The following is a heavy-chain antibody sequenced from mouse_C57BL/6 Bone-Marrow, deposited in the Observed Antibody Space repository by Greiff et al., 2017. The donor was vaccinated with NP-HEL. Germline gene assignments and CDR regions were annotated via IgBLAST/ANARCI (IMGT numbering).Heavy chain of an antibody. CDR1: GYTFTSYT. D-gene: IGHD2-5*01. J-gene: IGHJ2*01. Sequence: QVQLKQSGAELARPGASVKMSCKASGYTFTSYTMHWVKQRPGQGLEWIGYINPSSGYTKYNQKFKDKATLTADKSSSTAYMQLSSLTSEDSAVYYCARLSAYYSNYEVDYWGQGTTLTVSS. CDR2: INPSSGYT. CDR3: ARLSAYYSNYEVDY. V-gene: IGHV1-4*01.